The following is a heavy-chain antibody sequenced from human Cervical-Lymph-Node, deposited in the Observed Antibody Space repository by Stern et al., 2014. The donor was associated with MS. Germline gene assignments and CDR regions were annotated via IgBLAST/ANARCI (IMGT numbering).Heavy chain of an antibody. V-gene: IGHV3-11*04. Sequence: QLVQSGGGLVKPGGSLRLSCAASGFTFTDYYMNWIRQAPGKGLEWLSYISGSGTTIYYADSVKGRFTISRDNAKNSLYLQMNSLRDEDTAVYYCARDSHSSGWSDYYYYGMDVWGQGTTVTVSS. D-gene: IGHD6-19*01. J-gene: IGHJ6*02. CDR2: ISGSGTTI. CDR1: GFTFTDYY. CDR3: ARDSHSSGWSDYYYYGMDV.